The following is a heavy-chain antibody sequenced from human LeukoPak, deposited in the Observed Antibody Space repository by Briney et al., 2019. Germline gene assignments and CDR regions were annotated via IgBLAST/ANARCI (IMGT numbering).Heavy chain of an antibody. CDR3: AKDPQGYCSGGSCDFDY. J-gene: IGHJ4*02. CDR2: ISGSGGST. D-gene: IGHD2-15*01. CDR1: GFTFSSYA. V-gene: IGHV3-23*01. Sequence: GGSPRLSCAASGFTFSSYAMSWVRQAPGKGLEWVSAISGSGGSTYYADSVKGRFTISRDNSKNTLYLQMNSLRAEDTAVYYCAKDPQGYCSGGSCDFDYWGQGTLVIVSS.